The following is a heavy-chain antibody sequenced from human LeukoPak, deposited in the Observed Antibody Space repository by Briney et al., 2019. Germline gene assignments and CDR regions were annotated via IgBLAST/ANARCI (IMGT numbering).Heavy chain of an antibody. CDR1: GFTFDDYG. CDR3: AREKEYYYDSSGYYPFDY. Sequence: GGSLRLSCAASGFTFDDYGMSWVRQAPGKGLEWVSGINWNGGSTGYADSVKGRFTISRDNAKNSLYLQMNSLRAEDTAVYYCAREKEYYYDSSGYYPFDYWGQGTLVTVSS. V-gene: IGHV3-20*04. D-gene: IGHD3-22*01. CDR2: INWNGGST. J-gene: IGHJ4*02.